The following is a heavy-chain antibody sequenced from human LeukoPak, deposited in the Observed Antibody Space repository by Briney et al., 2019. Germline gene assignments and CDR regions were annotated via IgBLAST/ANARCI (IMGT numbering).Heavy chain of an antibody. CDR2: VYYSGST. D-gene: IGHD2-2*01. J-gene: IGHJ4*02. CDR1: VGSLNRYY. CDR3: ARHCGSTSCYGTPIFDY. Sequence: PSETLSLTCTVSVGSLNRYYWSWIRQPPGQRLESIGYVYYSGSTSYNPSLRGRVTTSVKTSKNQFFLKLSYVTAADTAIYYCARHCGSTSCYGTPIFDYWGQGTLVTVSS. V-gene: IGHV4-59*08.